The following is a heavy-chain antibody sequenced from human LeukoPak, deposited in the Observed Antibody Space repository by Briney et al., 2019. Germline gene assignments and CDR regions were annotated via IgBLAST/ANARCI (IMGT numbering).Heavy chain of an antibody. CDR2: ISAYNGNT. D-gene: IGHD2-2*01. J-gene: IGHJ4*02. CDR1: GYTFTSYG. V-gene: IGHV1-18*01. CDR3: ARAGEFIVVVPAATKGFDY. Sequence: ASVKVSCKASGYTFTSYGISWVRQAPGQGLEWMGWISAYNGNTNYAQKLQGRVTMTTDTSTSTAYMELRSLRSDDTAVYYCARAGEFIVVVPAATKGFDYWGQGTLVTVSS.